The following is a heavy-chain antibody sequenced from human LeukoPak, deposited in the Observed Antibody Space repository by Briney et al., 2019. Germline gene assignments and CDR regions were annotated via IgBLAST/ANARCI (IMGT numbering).Heavy chain of an antibody. CDR2: INHSGST. CDR3: ARSSRFYFDY. J-gene: IGHJ4*02. V-gene: IGHV4-34*01. D-gene: IGHD3-3*01. Sequence: SETLSLTCAVYGGSFSGYYWSWIRQPPGKGLEWIGEINHSGSTNYNPSLKSRVTISVDTPKNQFSLKLSSVTAADTAVYYCARSSRFYFDYWGQGTLVTVSS. CDR1: GGSFSGYY.